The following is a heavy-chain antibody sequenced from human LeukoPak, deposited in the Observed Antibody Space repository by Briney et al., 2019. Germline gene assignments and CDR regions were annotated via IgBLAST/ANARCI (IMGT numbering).Heavy chain of an antibody. Sequence: GGSLRLSCAASGFTFSSYEMNWVRQAPGKGLEWVSYISSSGSTIYYADSVKGRFTISRDNAKNSLYLQMNSLRAEDTAVYYCARDVNSDYDYHDDGFLGYWGQGTLVTVSS. CDR3: ARDVNSDYDYHDDGFLGY. D-gene: IGHD5-12*01. CDR2: ISSSGSTI. V-gene: IGHV3-48*03. CDR1: GFTFSSYE. J-gene: IGHJ4*02.